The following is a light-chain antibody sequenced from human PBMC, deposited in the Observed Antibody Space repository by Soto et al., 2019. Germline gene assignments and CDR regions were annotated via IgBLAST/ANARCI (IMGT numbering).Light chain of an antibody. CDR2: DVS. V-gene: IGLV2-14*01. CDR3: SSYTSSSTWV. Sequence: QSALTQPASVSGSPGQSITISCTGTSSDVGGYNYVSWYQQHPGKAPKLMIYDVSNRPSGVSNRFSGSKSGNTASLTISGLQAEDEADYFCSSYTSSSTWVLGGGTKLTVL. CDR1: SSDVGGYNY. J-gene: IGLJ3*02.